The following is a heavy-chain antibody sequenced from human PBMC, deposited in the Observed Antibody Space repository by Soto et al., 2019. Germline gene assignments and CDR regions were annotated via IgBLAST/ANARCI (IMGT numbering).Heavy chain of an antibody. CDR3: ARMAASGSLNWFDP. J-gene: IGHJ5*02. Sequence: ASVKVSCKASGGTFSSYAINWVRQATGQGLEWMGWMNPGSGNTGYAHKFQGRVTMTRNISISTAYMELSRLGSDDTAIYYCARMAASGSLNWFDPWGQGTLVTVSS. CDR1: GGTFSSYA. D-gene: IGHD3-10*01. V-gene: IGHV1-8*02. CDR2: MNPGSGNT.